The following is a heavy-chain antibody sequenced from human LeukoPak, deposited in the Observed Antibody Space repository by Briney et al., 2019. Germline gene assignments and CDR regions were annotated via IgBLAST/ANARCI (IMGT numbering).Heavy chain of an antibody. V-gene: IGHV3-21*01. D-gene: IGHD2/OR15-2a*01. Sequence: PGGSLRLSCAASGFTFSSYGMSWVRQAPGKGLEWVSAISSSGSSIHYAGSVKGRFTISRDNAKNSLYLQMNSLRAEDTAVYYCARGQVYGSDDAFDIWGQGTMVTVSS. CDR3: ARGQVYGSDDAFDI. CDR2: ISSSGSSI. CDR1: GFTFSSYG. J-gene: IGHJ3*02.